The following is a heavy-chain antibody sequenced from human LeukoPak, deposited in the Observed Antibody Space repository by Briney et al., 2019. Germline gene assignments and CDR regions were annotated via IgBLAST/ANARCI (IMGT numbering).Heavy chain of an antibody. D-gene: IGHD4-23*01. V-gene: IGHV4-59*01. CDR3: ARGGGNQNRFDP. Sequence: SETLSLTCTVSGGSISSYYWSWIRQPPGKGLEWIGYTYYSGSPNYNPSLKTRVTISVDTPKTQFSLKLSSVTAADTAVYYCARGGGNQNRFDPWGQGTLVTVSS. CDR2: TYYSGSP. J-gene: IGHJ5*02. CDR1: GGSISSYY.